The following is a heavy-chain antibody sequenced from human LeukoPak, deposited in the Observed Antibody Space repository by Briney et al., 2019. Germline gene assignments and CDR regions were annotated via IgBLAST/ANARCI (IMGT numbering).Heavy chain of an antibody. D-gene: IGHD3-22*01. J-gene: IGHJ1*01. V-gene: IGHV1-2*02. Sequence: ASVKVSCKASGYSFTVYYMHWVRQVPGQGLEWMGRINPNRGGTNYAQKFQGRVSMTGDTSISTVYMELSRLRSDDTAVYYCARDSGGGYYYDRSGYYAEYLQHWGQGTLVTVSS. CDR2: INPNRGGT. CDR1: GYSFTVYY. CDR3: ARDSGGGYYYDRSGYYAEYLQH.